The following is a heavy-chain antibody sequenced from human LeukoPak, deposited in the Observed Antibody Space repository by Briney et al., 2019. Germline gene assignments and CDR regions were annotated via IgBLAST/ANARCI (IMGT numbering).Heavy chain of an antibody. Sequence: SETLSLTCTVSGGSISSGSYYWSWIRQPAGKGLEWIGRIYTSWSTNYNPSLKSRVTISVDTSKNQFSLKLSSVTAADTAVYYCARAGYYDFWSGYYTDAGNYYYMDVWGKGTTVTVSS. J-gene: IGHJ6*03. V-gene: IGHV4-61*02. CDR2: IYTSWST. D-gene: IGHD3-3*01. CDR1: GGSISSGSYY. CDR3: ARAGYYDFWSGYYTDAGNYYYMDV.